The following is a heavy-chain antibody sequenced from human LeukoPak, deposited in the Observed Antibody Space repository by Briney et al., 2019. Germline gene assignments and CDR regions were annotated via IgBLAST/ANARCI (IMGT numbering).Heavy chain of an antibody. CDR2: IYPSGST. D-gene: IGHD6-13*01. J-gene: IGHJ3*02. V-gene: IGHV4-61*02. Sequence: KPSETLSLTCTVSGGSVSSGSFYWSWIRQPAGKGLEWIGRIYPSGSTDYNPSLKSRVTISVDTSKNQFSLKLSSVTAADTAVYYCARGNWYAFDIWGQGTMVTVSS. CDR3: ARGNWYAFDI. CDR1: GGSVSSGSFY.